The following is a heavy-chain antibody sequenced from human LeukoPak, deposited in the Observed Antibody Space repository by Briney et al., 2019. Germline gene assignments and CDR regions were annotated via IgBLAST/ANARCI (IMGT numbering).Heavy chain of an antibody. CDR1: GYTFTSYG. J-gene: IGHJ5*02. CDR2: ISTYNGYA. D-gene: IGHD5-24*01. Sequence: ASVKVSCKASGYTFTSYGISWVRQAPGQGLEWMGWISTYNGYANYVQKFQGRVIMTTETSTNTAYMELRSLRSDDTAVYYCARPATDGYPAWGQGTLVTVSS. V-gene: IGHV1-18*01. CDR3: ARPATDGYPA.